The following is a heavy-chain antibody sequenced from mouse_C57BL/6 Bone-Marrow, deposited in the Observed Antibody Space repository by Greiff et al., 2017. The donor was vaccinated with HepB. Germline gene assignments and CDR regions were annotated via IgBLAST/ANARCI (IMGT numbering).Heavy chain of an antibody. D-gene: IGHD1-1*01. CDR3: TRDPYFYAMDY. Sequence: EVNLVESGEGLVKPGGSLKLSCAASGFTFSSYAMSWVRQTPEKRLEWVAYISSGGDYIYYADTVKGRFTISRDNARNTLYLQMSSLKSEDTAMYYCTRDPYFYAMDYWGQGTSVTVSS. V-gene: IGHV5-9-1*02. CDR1: GFTFSSYA. J-gene: IGHJ4*01. CDR2: ISSGGDYI.